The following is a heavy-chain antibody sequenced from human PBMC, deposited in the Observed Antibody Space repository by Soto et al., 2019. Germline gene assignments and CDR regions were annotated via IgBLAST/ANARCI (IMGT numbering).Heavy chain of an antibody. J-gene: IGHJ5*02. Sequence: GASVKVSCKASGYTFTSYGISWVRQAPGQGLEWMGWISAYNGNTNYAQKLQGRVTMTTDTSTSTAYMELRSLRSDDTAVYYCARDPYYYGSGSNQNNWFDPWGQGTLVTVSS. CDR1: GYTFTSYG. D-gene: IGHD3-10*01. CDR2: ISAYNGNT. CDR3: ARDPYYYGSGSNQNNWFDP. V-gene: IGHV1-18*01.